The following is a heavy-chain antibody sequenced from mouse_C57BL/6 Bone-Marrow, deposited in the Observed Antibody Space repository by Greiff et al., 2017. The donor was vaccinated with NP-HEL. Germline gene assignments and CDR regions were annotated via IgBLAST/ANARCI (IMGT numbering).Heavy chain of an antibody. CDR2: INPSSGYT. J-gene: IGHJ3*01. CDR3: ARSGIYYCGSSGPWFAY. V-gene: IGHV1-4*01. D-gene: IGHD1-1*01. Sequence: QVQLQQSGAELARPGASVKMSCKASGYTFTSYTMHWVKQRPGQGLEWIGYINPSSGYTKYNQKFKDKATLTADKSSSTAYMQLSSLTSEDSAVYYCARSGIYYCGSSGPWFAYWGQGTLVTVAA. CDR1: GYTFTSYT.